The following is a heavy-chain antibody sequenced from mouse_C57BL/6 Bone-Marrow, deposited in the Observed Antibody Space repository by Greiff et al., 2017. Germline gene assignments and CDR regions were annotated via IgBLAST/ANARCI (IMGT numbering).Heavy chain of an antibody. J-gene: IGHJ1*03. CDR3: ARPYYYGSSSPRYFDV. CDR1: GFTFSSYG. CDR2: ISSGGSYT. D-gene: IGHD1-1*01. Sequence: EVMLVESGGDLVKPGGSLKLSCAASGFTFSSYGMSWVRQTPDKRLEWVATISSGGSYTYYPDSVKGRFTISRDNAKNTLYLQMSSLKSEDTAMYYCARPYYYGSSSPRYFDVWGTGTTVTVSS. V-gene: IGHV5-6*01.